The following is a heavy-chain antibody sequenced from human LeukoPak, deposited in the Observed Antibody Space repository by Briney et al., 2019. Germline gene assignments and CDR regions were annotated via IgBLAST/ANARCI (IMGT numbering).Heavy chain of an antibody. D-gene: IGHD1-26*01. Sequence: GGSLRLSCAASGFSFSTYSMNWVRQAPGKGLEWVSSISSSSSYIYYADSVQGRFTISRDNARNSLYLQMNSLRAEDTAVYYCARVASERQIIDYWGQGTLVTVSS. J-gene: IGHJ4*02. CDR3: ARVASERQIIDY. CDR2: ISSSSSYI. CDR1: GFSFSTYS. V-gene: IGHV3-21*01.